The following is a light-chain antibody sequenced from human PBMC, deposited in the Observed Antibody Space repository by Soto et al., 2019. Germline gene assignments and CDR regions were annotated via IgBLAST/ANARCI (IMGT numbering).Light chain of an antibody. V-gene: IGLV2-14*01. CDR1: TSDVGRYNY. CDR3: NSYTSSSTYV. CDR2: DVS. J-gene: IGLJ1*01. Sequence: QSALTQPASVSGSPGQSITISCTGTTSDVGRYNYVSWYQQHPGKAPKLIIYDVSNPPSGVSNRFSGSKSGNTASLTISGLQAEDEADYYCNSYTSSSTYVFGTGTKLTVL.